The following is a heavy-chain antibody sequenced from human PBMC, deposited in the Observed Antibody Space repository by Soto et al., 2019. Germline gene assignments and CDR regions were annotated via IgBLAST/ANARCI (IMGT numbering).Heavy chain of an antibody. V-gene: IGHV3-33*01. CDR1: GFTFSSYG. CDR3: ARGAYYYMDV. J-gene: IGHJ6*03. Sequence: QVQLVESGGGVVQPGRSLRLSCAASGFTFSSYGMHWVRQAPGKGLEWVAVIWYDGSNKYYADSVKGRFTISRDNSKNTLYLQMHSLRAEDTAVYYCARGAYYYMDVWGKGTTVTVSS. CDR2: IWYDGSNK.